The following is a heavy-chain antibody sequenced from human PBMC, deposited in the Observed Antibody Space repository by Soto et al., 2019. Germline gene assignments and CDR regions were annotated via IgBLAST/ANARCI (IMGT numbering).Heavy chain of an antibody. CDR2: TSYDGNNK. CDR3: AKGGGSARDFDS. D-gene: IGHD1-26*01. V-gene: IGHV3-30*18. CDR1: GFTFGNYG. Sequence: QPGGSLRLSCTGSGFTFGNYGMHWVRQAPGKGLEWVASTSYDGNNKYYADSLKGRFTISRDNSKKMVYLQMTSLGPEDTAVYYCAKGGGSARDFDSWGQGIVVTVSS. J-gene: IGHJ4*02.